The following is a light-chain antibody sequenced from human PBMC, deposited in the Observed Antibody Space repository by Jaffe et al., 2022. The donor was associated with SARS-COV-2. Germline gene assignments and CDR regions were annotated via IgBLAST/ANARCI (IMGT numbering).Light chain of an antibody. CDR2: EDN. J-gene: IGLJ3*02. V-gene: IGLV1-51*02. CDR3: GTWDSSLSAGM. Sequence: QSVLTQPPSVSAAPGQKVTISCSGSSSNIGINYVSWYQQLPGTAPKLLIYEDNKRPSGIPDRFSGSKSGTSATLGIIGLQTGDEADYYCGTWDSSLSAGMFGGGTKLTVL. CDR1: SSNIGINY.